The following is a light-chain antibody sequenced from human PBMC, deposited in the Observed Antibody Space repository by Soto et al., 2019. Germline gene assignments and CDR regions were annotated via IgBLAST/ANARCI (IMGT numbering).Light chain of an antibody. CDR2: KAS. CDR3: QQCDIYPWT. Sequence: DIQMTQSPSSLSASIGDRVTITCRASQSVSTWLAWYQQKPGKAPKLLISKASSLESGVPSRFSGSGSDTEFTLTISSLQPDDFATYYCQQCDIYPWTFGQGTKVEIK. V-gene: IGKV1-5*03. J-gene: IGKJ1*01. CDR1: QSVSTW.